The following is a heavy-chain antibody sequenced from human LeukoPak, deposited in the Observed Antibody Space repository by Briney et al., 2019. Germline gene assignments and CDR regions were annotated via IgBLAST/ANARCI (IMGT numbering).Heavy chain of an antibody. J-gene: IGHJ4*02. CDR1: GFTFSSYG. V-gene: IGHV3-33*01. Sequence: GGSLRLSCAASGFTFSSYGMHWVRQAPGKGLEWVAVIWYDGSNKYYADSVKGRFTISRDNAKNSLYLQINSLRAEDTAVYYCARALGGFDYWGQGTLVTVSS. D-gene: IGHD3-10*01. CDR2: IWYDGSNK. CDR3: ARALGGFDY.